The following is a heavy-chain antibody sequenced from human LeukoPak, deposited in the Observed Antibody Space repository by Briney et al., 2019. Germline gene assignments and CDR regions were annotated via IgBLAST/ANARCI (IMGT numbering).Heavy chain of an antibody. CDR1: GFTFSSYE. CDR3: ARVAMDPGAY. V-gene: IGHV3-48*03. CDR2: ISSSGSTI. D-gene: IGHD6-19*01. J-gene: IGHJ4*02. Sequence: PGGSLRLSCAASGFTFSSYEMNWVSQAPGKGLEWVSYISSSGSTIYYADSVKGRFTISRDNAKNSLYLQMNSLRAEDTAVYYCARVAMDPGAYWGQGTLVTVSS.